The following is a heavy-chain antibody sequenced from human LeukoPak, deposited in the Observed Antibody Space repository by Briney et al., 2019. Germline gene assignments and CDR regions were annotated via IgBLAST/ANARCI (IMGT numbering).Heavy chain of an antibody. CDR1: GGSISSYY. D-gene: IGHD2-15*01. J-gene: IGHJ3*02. V-gene: IGHV4-59*08. CDR3: ARHSRYCSGGSCYVTPHAFDI. CDR2: IYYSGST. Sequence: PSETLSLTCTVSGGSISSYYWRWLQQPPGKGLEWIGYIYYSGSTNYNPSLKSRVTISVDTSKNQFSLKLSSVTAADTAVYYCARHSRYCSGGSCYVTPHAFDIWGQGTMVTVSS.